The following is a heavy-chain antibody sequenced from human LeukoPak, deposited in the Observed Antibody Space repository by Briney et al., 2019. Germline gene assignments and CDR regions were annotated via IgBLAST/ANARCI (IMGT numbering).Heavy chain of an antibody. V-gene: IGHV1-46*01. J-gene: IGHJ6*03. D-gene: IGHD2-15*01. CDR3: AREKDIVAPSSTPPKKRYYMDV. CDR2: INPSGGST. CDR1: GYTFTSYY. Sequence: ASVKVSCKASGYTFTSYYMHWVRQAPGQGLEWMGIINPSGGSTSYAQKFQGRVTMTRDTSTSTVYMELSSLRSEDTAVYYCAREKDIVAPSSTPPKKRYYMDVWGKGTTVTVSS.